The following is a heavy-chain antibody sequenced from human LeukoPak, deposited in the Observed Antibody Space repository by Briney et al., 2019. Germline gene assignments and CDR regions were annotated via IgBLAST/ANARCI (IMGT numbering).Heavy chain of an antibody. CDR1: GHSVSSTRAS. J-gene: IGHJ4*02. D-gene: IGHD3-22*01. CDR3: ARGGRDFYDGSGYYSPFDS. V-gene: IGHV6-1*01. CDR2: TYYRSQWHY. Sequence: SQTLSLTFAISGHSVSSTRASWNWLRQSPSRGLEWLGRTYYRSQWHYDYAVSVRSRITIKEDVYKNEFSLPLDSVPPGDTAVYYCARGGRDFYDGSGYYSPFDSWGLGTLVTVSS.